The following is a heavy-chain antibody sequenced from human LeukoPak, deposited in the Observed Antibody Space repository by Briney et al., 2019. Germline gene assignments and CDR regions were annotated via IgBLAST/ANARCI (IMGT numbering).Heavy chain of an antibody. CDR3: ARDVVLRYFDRPYYMDV. CDR2: ISYSGST. Sequence: SETLSLTCTVSGVPISSHYWSWIRQPPGQGLEWIGYISYSGSTTYNPSLASRVTMSVDTSRNQFSLKVRSVTAADTAVYFCARDVVLRYFDRPYYMDVWGKGTTVTVSS. CDR1: GVPISSHY. V-gene: IGHV4-59*11. D-gene: IGHD3-9*01. J-gene: IGHJ6*03.